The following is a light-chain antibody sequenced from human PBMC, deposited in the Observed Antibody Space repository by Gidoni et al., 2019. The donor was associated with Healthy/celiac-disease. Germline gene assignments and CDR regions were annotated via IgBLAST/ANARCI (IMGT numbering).Light chain of an antibody. V-gene: IGKV1-5*01. CDR2: DAS. CDR1: QSISNW. J-gene: IGKJ2*01. CDR3: QQYKSYLYT. Sequence: DIQMTQSPSTLSASVGDRVTITCRASQSISNWLAWYQQKPGKAPKFLIYDASSLESGVPSRFSGSGAGTEFTLTISSLQPDDFATYYCQQYKSYLYTFGQGTKLEIK.